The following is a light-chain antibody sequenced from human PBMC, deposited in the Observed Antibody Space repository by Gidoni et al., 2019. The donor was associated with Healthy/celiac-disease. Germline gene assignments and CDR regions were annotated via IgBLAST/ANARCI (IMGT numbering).Light chain of an antibody. J-gene: IGKJ3*01. Sequence: DIVMTQSPATLPVSPGERATLSCRASHSVSSNLAWYQQKPGQAPRLRIYGASTRATGIPARFSGSGSGTEFTLTISSLQSEDFAVYYCQQYNNWPLTFGPGTKVDIK. CDR3: QQYNNWPLT. CDR1: HSVSSN. V-gene: IGKV3-15*01. CDR2: GAS.